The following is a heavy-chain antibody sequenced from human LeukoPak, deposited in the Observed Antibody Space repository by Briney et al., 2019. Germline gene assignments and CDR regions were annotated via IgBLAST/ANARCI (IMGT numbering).Heavy chain of an antibody. Sequence: SETLSLTCAVYGGSFSGYYWSWIRQPPGKGLEWIGEINHSGSTNYNPSLKSRVTISVDTSKNQFSLKLSSVTAADTAVYYCARAPYGDLAEFDYWGQGTLVTVSS. CDR1: GGSFSGYY. D-gene: IGHD4-17*01. J-gene: IGHJ4*02. CDR3: ARAPYGDLAEFDY. CDR2: INHSGST. V-gene: IGHV4-34*01.